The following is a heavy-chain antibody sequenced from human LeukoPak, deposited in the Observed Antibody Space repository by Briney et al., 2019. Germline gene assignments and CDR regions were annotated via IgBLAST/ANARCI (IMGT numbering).Heavy chain of an antibody. Sequence: GGSLRLSCAASGFTFSSYDMHWVRQAPGKGLEWVAVISYDGSNKDYVDSVKGRFTISRDNSKNTLYLQMNSLRAEDTAVYYCARDFGPYGMDVWGQGTTVTVSS. CDR1: GFTFSSYD. CDR3: ARDFGPYGMDV. V-gene: IGHV3-30*03. D-gene: IGHD3-16*01. J-gene: IGHJ6*02. CDR2: ISYDGSNK.